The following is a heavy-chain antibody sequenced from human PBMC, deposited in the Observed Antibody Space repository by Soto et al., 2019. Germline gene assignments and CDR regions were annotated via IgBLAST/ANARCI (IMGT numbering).Heavy chain of an antibody. CDR3: ARGDGYYYFDY. CDR2: INAGNGNT. V-gene: IGHV1-3*01. Sequence: QVQPVQSGAEVKKPGASVKVSCKASGYTFTSYAMHWVRQAPGQRLEWMGWINAGNGNTKYSQKFQGRVTITRDTSASTAYMELSSLRSGDTAVYYCARGDGYYYFDYWGQGTLVTVSS. J-gene: IGHJ4*02. CDR1: GYTFTSYA. D-gene: IGHD3-22*01.